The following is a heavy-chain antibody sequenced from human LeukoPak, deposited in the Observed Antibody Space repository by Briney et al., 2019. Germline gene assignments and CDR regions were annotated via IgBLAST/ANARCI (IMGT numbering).Heavy chain of an antibody. J-gene: IGHJ4*02. CDR2: INPNSGGT. CDR1: GYTFTGYY. CDR3: ARGGGFAYSNYQFEY. D-gene: IGHD4-11*01. V-gene: IGHV1-2*02. Sequence: ASAKVSCKASGYTFTGYYMHWVRQAPGQGLEWMGWINPNSGGTSYAQKFQGRVTMTRDTSISTAYMELNKLRSDDTAVCYCARGGGFAYSNYQFEYWGQGTLVTVSS.